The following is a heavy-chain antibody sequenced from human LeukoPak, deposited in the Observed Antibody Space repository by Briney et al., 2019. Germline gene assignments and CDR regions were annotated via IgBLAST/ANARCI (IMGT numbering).Heavy chain of an antibody. Sequence: SETLSLTCTVSGGSISSGGYYWTWIRQHPGKGLEWIGYIYYSGSTYYNPSLRSRVTMAVDTSKNQPSLKLSSVTAADTAVYYCARDQSAVTGWLDPWGQGTLVTVSS. CDR2: IYYSGST. CDR3: ARDQSAVTGWLDP. D-gene: IGHD4-17*01. V-gene: IGHV4-31*03. CDR1: GGSISSGGYY. J-gene: IGHJ5*02.